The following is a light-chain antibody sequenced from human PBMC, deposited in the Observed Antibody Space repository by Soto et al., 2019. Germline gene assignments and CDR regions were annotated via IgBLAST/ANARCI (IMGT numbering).Light chain of an antibody. J-gene: IGKJ1*01. V-gene: IGKV1-5*01. CDR1: QGIGSY. CDR3: QQYNSYSPWT. Sequence: DIQMTQSPSSLSASVGDRVTITCRASQGIGSYLAWYQQKPGKAPKLLIYDASSLESGVPSRFSGSGSGTEFTLTISSLQPDDFATYYCQQYNSYSPWTFGQGTKVDIK. CDR2: DAS.